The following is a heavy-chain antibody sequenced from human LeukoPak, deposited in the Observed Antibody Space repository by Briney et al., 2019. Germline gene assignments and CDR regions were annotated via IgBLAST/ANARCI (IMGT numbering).Heavy chain of an antibody. V-gene: IGHV4-34*01. CDR1: GGSFSGYY. CDR2: INHSGST. D-gene: IGHD5-18*01. J-gene: IGHJ4*02. Sequence: PSETLSLTCAVYGGSFSGYYWSWIRQPPGRGLEWVGEINHSGSTNYNPSLKSRVTISVDTSKNQFSLKLSSVTAADTAVYYCASCGCSYDYWGQGTLVTVSS. CDR3: ASCGCSYDY.